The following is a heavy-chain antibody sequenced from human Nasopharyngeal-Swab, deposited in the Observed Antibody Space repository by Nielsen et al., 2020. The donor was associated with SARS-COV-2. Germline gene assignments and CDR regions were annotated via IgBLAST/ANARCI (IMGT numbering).Heavy chain of an antibody. CDR2: ITRDGTYT. CDR3: ARAPDCGGGSCNSYHYYGMDV. CDR1: GFTFSSYW. J-gene: IGHJ6*02. V-gene: IGHV3-74*01. Sequence: GGSLRLSCAASGFTFSSYWMHWVRQPPGKGLVWVSRITRDGTYTTYADSVEGRFTISRDNAKNTLFLQMYSLRAEDTAVYYCARAPDCGGGSCNSYHYYGMDVWGQGTTVTVSS. D-gene: IGHD2-15*01.